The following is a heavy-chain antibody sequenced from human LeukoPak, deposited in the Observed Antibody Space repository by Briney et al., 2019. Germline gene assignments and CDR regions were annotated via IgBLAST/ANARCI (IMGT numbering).Heavy chain of an antibody. D-gene: IGHD1-26*01. CDR3: ARHKTGGTYPLDY. CDR2: IHYSGST. V-gene: IGHV4-59*08. J-gene: IGHJ4*02. Sequence: SETLSLTCTVSGGSMNTYFWSWIRQPPGNGLEWIGHIHYSGSTTYNPSLKSRVTISVDVSKNQFSLKLSSVTAADTAVYYCARHKTGGTYPLDYWGQGTLVTVSS. CDR1: GGSMNTYF.